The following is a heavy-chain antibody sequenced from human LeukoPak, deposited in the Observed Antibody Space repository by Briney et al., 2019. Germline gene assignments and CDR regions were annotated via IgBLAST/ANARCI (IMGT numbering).Heavy chain of an antibody. Sequence: GESLKISCKGSGYTFTNNWIGWVRQMPGKGLEWMGIIFPRDSDTVYSPSFQGQVTMSVDKSISTAYLQWSSLKASDTAMYYCARLPGYCTNGVCSYFDYWGQGTLVTVSS. D-gene: IGHD2-8*01. V-gene: IGHV5-51*01. CDR1: GYTFTNNW. CDR3: ARLPGYCTNGVCSYFDY. J-gene: IGHJ4*02. CDR2: IFPRDSDT.